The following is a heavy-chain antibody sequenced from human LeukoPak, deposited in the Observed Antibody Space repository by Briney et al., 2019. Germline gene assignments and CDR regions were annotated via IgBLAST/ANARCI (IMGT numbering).Heavy chain of an antibody. J-gene: IGHJ3*02. CDR2: ISYSGST. CDR1: GVSISSSY. Sequence: SETLSLTCTVSGVSISSSYWSWIRQPPGKGLEWIGYISYSGSTNYNPSLKSRVTISVDTSKNQFSLKLSSVTAADTAVYYCARVEVGASRLGAFDIWGQGTMVTVSS. CDR3: ARVEVGASRLGAFDI. D-gene: IGHD1-26*01. V-gene: IGHV4-59*01.